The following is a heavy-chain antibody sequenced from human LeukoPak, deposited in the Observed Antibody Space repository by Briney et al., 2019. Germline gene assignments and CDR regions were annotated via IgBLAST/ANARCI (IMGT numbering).Heavy chain of an antibody. Sequence: GSLRLSCAASGFTFSDYYRSWIRQAPGKGLEWVSYISSSGSTIYYADSVKGRFTISRDNAKNSLYLQMNSLRAEDTAVYYCAREAKLGYCSSSTCQYFDYWGQGTLVTVSS. V-gene: IGHV3-11*01. J-gene: IGHJ4*02. CDR3: AREAKLGYCSSSTCQYFDY. D-gene: IGHD2-2*01. CDR2: ISSSGSTI. CDR1: GFTFSDYY.